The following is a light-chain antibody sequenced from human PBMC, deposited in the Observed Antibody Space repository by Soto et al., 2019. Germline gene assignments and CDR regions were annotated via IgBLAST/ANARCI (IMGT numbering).Light chain of an antibody. CDR3: QQSYSTPPT. J-gene: IGKJ2*01. V-gene: IGKV1-39*01. CDR2: AAS. CDR1: XSISSY. Sequence: DIQMTQSPSSLSASVGXRVXITCRASXSISSYLNWYQQKPGKAPKLLIYAASSLQSGVPSRFSGSGSGTDFTLTISSLQPEDFATYYCQQSYSTPPTFGQGTKLEIK.